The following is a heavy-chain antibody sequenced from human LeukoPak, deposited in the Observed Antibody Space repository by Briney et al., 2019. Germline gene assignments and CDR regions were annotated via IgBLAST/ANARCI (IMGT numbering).Heavy chain of an antibody. D-gene: IGHD2-15*01. CDR1: GGSISGSSDY. Sequence: PSETLSLTCTVSGGSISGSSDYWAWIRQPPGKGLEWIGSILYSGSTYYNPSLKSRVTISVDTSKNQISLRLSSVTAADTAVYYCARQRIDAFDIWGQGTLVTVSS. CDR3: ARQRIDAFDI. CDR2: ILYSGST. J-gene: IGHJ3*02. V-gene: IGHV4-39*01.